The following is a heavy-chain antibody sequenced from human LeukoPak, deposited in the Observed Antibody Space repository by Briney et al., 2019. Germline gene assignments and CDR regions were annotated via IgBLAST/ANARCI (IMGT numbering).Heavy chain of an antibody. V-gene: IGHV3-23*01. CDR2: INNSGGRT. J-gene: IGHJ4*02. Sequence: GGSLRLSCAASGFTFSSYTMGWVRQAPGKGLEWVSDINNSGGRTYYADSVKGRFTISRDNSKNTIYLQMNSLRVEDTAVYYCAKAGSASWYDYWGQGTLVTVSS. CDR1: GFTFSSYT. CDR3: AKAGSASWYDY. D-gene: IGHD6-13*01.